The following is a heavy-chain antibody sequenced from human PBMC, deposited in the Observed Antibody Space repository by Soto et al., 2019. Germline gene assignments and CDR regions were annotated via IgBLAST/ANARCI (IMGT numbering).Heavy chain of an antibody. Sequence: EVQLVQSGGGLVQPGGSLRLSCAASGFTFSSYWMHWVRQAPGKGLVWVSRINSDGSSTSYADSVKGRFTISRNNDKNTLCLQMTSLRAEDTAVYYCASARAIAAAGISWFDPWGQGTLVPVSS. J-gene: IGHJ5*02. D-gene: IGHD6-13*01. CDR1: GFTFSSYW. CDR3: ASARAIAAAGISWFDP. CDR2: INSDGSST. V-gene: IGHV3-74*01.